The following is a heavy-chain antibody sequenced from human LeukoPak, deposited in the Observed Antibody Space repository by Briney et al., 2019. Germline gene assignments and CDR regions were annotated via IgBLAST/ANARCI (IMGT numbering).Heavy chain of an antibody. Sequence: SETLSLTCTVSGGSLTSYYWSWIRQPPGKGLEWIGYIYYSGSTNYNPSLKSRVTISVDTSKNQFSLKLSSVTAADTAVYYCARHLLGATNWFDPWGQGTLVTVSS. CDR3: ARHLLGATNWFDP. CDR1: GGSLTSYY. V-gene: IGHV4-59*08. D-gene: IGHD1-26*01. CDR2: IYYSGST. J-gene: IGHJ5*02.